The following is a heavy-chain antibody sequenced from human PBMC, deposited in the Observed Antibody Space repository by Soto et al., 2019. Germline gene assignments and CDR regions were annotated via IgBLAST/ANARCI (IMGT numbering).Heavy chain of an antibody. CDR1: GGSISSSSYY. D-gene: IGHD4-17*01. CDR2: IYYSGST. Sequence: SETLSLTCTVSGGSISSSSYYWGWIRQPPGKGLEWIGSIYYSGSTYYNPSLKSRVTISVDTSKNQFSLKLSSVTAADTAVYYCARHLATVTMDFDYWGQGTLVTVSS. CDR3: ARHLATVTMDFDY. V-gene: IGHV4-39*01. J-gene: IGHJ4*02.